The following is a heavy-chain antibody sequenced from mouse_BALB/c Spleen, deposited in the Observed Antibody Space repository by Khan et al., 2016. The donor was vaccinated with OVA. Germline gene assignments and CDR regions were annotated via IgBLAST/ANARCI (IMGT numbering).Heavy chain of an antibody. D-gene: IGHD2-1*01. CDR1: GYTFTNYG. Sequence: QIQLVQSGPELKKPGETVKISCKASGYTFTNYGMNWVKQAPGKGLKWMGWINTYTGEPTYADDFKGRFAFSLETSASTAYLQINNLKNEDTATLFCARVGNYWYFDVWGAGTTVTVSS. CDR2: INTYTGEP. V-gene: IGHV9-3-1*01. J-gene: IGHJ1*01. CDR3: ARVGNYWYFDV.